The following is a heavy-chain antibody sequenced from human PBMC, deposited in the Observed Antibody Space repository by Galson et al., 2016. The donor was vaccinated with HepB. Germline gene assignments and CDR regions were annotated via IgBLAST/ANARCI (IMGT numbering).Heavy chain of an antibody. CDR1: GGSIGTFY. CDR2: VYSTGTT. Sequence: SETLSLTCTVSGGSIGTFYWSWIRQPPGKGLQWIGYVYSTGTTNYNPSLKSRVTISVDTARNQGSLRLSSVTAAETAMYYWARIGGARDDFWRGLSDYPLDGGGQGSTVTVSS. J-gene: IGHJ6*02. D-gene: IGHD3-3*01. CDR3: ARIGGARDDFWRGLSDYPLDG. V-gene: IGHV4-59*01.